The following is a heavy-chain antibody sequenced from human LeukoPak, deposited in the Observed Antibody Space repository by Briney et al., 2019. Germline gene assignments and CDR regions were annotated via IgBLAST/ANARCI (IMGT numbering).Heavy chain of an antibody. CDR3: ARVFSHWGWPGDYYFDY. Sequence: GGSLRLSCAASGFTFSSYSMNWVRQAPGKGLEWVSSISSSSSYIYYADSVKGRFTISRDNAKNSLYLHMNCLRVEDTAVYYCARVFSHWGWPGDYYFDYWGQGTVVTVSS. CDR1: GFTFSSYS. J-gene: IGHJ4*02. V-gene: IGHV3-21*01. CDR2: ISSSSSYI. D-gene: IGHD3-16*01.